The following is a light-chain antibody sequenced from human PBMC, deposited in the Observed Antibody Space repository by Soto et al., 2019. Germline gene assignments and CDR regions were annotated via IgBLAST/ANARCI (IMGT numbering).Light chain of an antibody. Sequence: EIVLTQSPGTLSLSPGERATLSCRASQSVSGRHLAWYQQTPGQAPRLLIHGASSRATGIPDRFGGSGSGTDFTLTISRLEPEDFAVYYCQQYGSSISWTFGQGTKVEIK. CDR1: QSVSGRH. CDR3: QQYGSSISWT. CDR2: GAS. V-gene: IGKV3-20*01. J-gene: IGKJ1*01.